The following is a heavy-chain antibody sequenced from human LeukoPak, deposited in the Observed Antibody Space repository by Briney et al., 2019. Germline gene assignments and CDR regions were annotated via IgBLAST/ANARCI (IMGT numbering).Heavy chain of an antibody. CDR3: AKDLNPYYYDSSGYYYGYFDY. Sequence: PGASLRLSCAASGFTFSSYAMSWVRQAPGKGLEWVSAISGSGGSTYYADSVKGRFTISRDNSKNTLYLQMNSLRAEDTAVYYCAKDLNPYYYDSSGYYYGYFDYWGQGTPVTVSS. V-gene: IGHV3-23*01. D-gene: IGHD3-22*01. J-gene: IGHJ4*02. CDR1: GFTFSSYA. CDR2: ISGSGGST.